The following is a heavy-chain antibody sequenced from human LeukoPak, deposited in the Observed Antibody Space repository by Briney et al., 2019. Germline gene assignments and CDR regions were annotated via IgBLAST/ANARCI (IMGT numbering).Heavy chain of an antibody. CDR2: IYYSGST. J-gene: IGHJ3*02. D-gene: IGHD3-9*01. V-gene: IGHV4-39*01. CDR1: GGSISSSSYY. CDR3: ARPTRANYYDILTGYYTSRGIDAFDI. Sequence: SETLSLTCTVSGGSISSSSYYWGWIRQPPGKGLEWIGSIYYSGSTYYNPSLKSRVTISVDTSKNQFSLKLSSVTAADTAVYYCARPTRANYYDILTGYYTSRGIDAFDIWGQGTMVTVSS.